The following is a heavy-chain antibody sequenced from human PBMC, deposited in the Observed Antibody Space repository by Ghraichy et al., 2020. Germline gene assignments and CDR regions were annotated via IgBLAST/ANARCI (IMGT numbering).Heavy chain of an antibody. V-gene: IGHV4-59*01. J-gene: IGHJ5*02. D-gene: IGHD3-16*01. CDR2: IYYSGST. CDR1: GGSISSYY. Sequence: SETLSLTCTVSGGSISSYYWSWIRQPPGKGLEWIGYIYYSGSTNYNPSLKSRVTISVDTSKNQFSLKLSSVTAADTAVYYCARGGGSDWFDPWGQGTLVTVSS. CDR3: ARGGGSDWFDP.